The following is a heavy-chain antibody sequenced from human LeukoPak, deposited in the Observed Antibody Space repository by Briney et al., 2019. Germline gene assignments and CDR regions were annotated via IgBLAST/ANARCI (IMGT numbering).Heavy chain of an antibody. CDR1: GGSISSYY. J-gene: IGHJ4*02. CDR3: ARESWDTMVRGAVFDK. V-gene: IGHV4-59*01. Sequence: SETLSLTCTVSGGSISSYYWSWMRQPPGEGLEWIGNIYYSGFTNYNPSLTSRATISVDTSRNHFSLRLKSVTAADSAVYYCARESWDTMVRGAVFDKWGQGTVVTVSS. D-gene: IGHD3-10*01. CDR2: IYYSGFT.